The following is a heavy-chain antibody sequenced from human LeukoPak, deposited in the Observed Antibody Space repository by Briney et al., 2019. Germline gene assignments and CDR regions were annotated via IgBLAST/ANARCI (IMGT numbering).Heavy chain of an antibody. CDR2: INAGNGNT. Sequence: ASVKVSCKASGYTFTSYAMHWVRQAPGQRLEWMGWINAGNGNTEYSQKFQGRVTITRDTSASTAYMELSSLRSEDTAVYYCAREYYYDSSGYYYDGYFDYWGQGTLVTVSS. CDR3: AREYYYDSSGYYYDGYFDY. J-gene: IGHJ4*02. V-gene: IGHV1-3*01. CDR1: GYTFTSYA. D-gene: IGHD3-22*01.